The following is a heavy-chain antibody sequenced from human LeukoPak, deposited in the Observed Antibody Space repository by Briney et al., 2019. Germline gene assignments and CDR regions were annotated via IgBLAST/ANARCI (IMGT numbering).Heavy chain of an antibody. CDR1: GFTFSSYG. Sequence: GRSLRLSCAASGFTFSSYGMHWVRQAPGKGLEWVAVISYDGSNKYYADSVKGRFTISRDNSKNTLYLQMNSLRAEDTAVYYCAELRYFSYWGQGTLVTVSS. D-gene: IGHD3-9*01. CDR3: AELRYFSY. CDR2: ISYDGSNK. V-gene: IGHV3-30*18. J-gene: IGHJ4*02.